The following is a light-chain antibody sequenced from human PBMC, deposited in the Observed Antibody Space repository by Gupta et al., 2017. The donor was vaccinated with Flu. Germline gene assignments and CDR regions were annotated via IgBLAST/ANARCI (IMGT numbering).Light chain of an antibody. CDR2: WAS. Sequence: SLGERATINCKSSQSVLYSSNNKNYLAWYQQKPGQPPKLLIYWASTRESGVPDRFSGSGSGSDFTLTISSLQAEDVAVYYCQQYYSTPWTFGQGTKVEIK. CDR3: QQYYSTPWT. J-gene: IGKJ1*01. V-gene: IGKV4-1*01. CDR1: QSVLYSSNNKNY.